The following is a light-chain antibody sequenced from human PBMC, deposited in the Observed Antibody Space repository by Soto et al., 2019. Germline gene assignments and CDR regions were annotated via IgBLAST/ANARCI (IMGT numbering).Light chain of an antibody. J-gene: IGKJ1*01. Sequence: DIQMTQSPSSLSASVGDRVTITRQASQDISNYLNWYQQKPGKAPKLLIYDASNLETGVPSRFSGSGSGTDFTFTISSLQPEDIATYYCQQYDNLPVTFGQGTKVEIK. CDR2: DAS. V-gene: IGKV1-33*01. CDR3: QQYDNLPVT. CDR1: QDISNY.